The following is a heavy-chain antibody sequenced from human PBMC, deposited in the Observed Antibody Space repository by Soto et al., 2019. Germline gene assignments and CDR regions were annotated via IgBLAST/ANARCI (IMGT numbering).Heavy chain of an antibody. V-gene: IGHV3-30-3*01. CDR3: ARDQFLDAFDI. J-gene: IGHJ3*02. CDR1: GFIFSRYS. D-gene: IGHD2-21*01. CDR2: ISNDGSNK. Sequence: QVQLVESGGGVVQPGRSLRLSCAASGFIFSRYSMHWVRQAPGKGLEWVAMISNDGSNKDYVDSVKGRFTISRDNSNNTLSLQMNSLRAEDTAVYYCARDQFLDAFDIWGQGTMVTVSS.